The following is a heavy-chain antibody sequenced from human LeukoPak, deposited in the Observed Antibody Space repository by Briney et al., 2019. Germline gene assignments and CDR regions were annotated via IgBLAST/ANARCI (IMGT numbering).Heavy chain of an antibody. V-gene: IGHV4-59*01. D-gene: IGHD3-10*01. CDR1: GGSISSYY. CDR3: ARSLDGSGTYSNYFDY. Sequence: SETLSLTCTVSGGSISSYYWSWIRQPPGKGLEWIGYIYYSGSTNYNPSLKSRVTISLDTSKNQFSLKLSSVTAADTAVYYCARSLDGSGTYSNYFDYWGQGTLVTVSS. J-gene: IGHJ4*02. CDR2: IYYSGST.